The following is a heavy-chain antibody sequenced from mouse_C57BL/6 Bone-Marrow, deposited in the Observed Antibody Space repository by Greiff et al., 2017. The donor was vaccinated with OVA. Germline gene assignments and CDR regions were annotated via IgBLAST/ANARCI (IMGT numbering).Heavy chain of an antibody. CDR3: ARCRYYGSRGDAMDY. V-gene: IGHV1-80*01. J-gene: IGHJ4*01. D-gene: IGHD1-1*01. Sequence: QVQLKQSGAELVKPGASVKISCKASGYAFSSYWMNWVKQRPGKGLEWIGQIYPGDGDTNYNGKFKGKATLTADKSSSTAYMQLSSLTSEDSAVYFCARCRYYGSRGDAMDYWGQGTSVTVSS. CDR1: GYAFSSYW. CDR2: IYPGDGDT.